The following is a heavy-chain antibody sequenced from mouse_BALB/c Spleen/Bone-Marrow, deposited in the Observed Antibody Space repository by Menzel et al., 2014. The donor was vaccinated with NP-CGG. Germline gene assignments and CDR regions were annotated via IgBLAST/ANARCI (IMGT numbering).Heavy chain of an antibody. D-gene: IGHD3-3*01. Sequence: QVQLQSGAELVRPGTSVKMSCKAAGYTFTNYWIGWVKQRPGHGLEWIGDIYPGGGYTNYNEKFKGKATLTADTSSITAYMQLGSLTSEDSTIYYCARGHYFDYWGQGTTLTVSS. V-gene: IGHV1-63*02. CDR2: IYPGGGYT. CDR3: ARGHYFDY. CDR1: GYTFTNYW. J-gene: IGHJ2*01.